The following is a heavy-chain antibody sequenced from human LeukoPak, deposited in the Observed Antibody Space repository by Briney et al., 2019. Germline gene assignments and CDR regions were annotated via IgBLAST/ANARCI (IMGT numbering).Heavy chain of an antibody. D-gene: IGHD4-11*01. CDR3: ARDHMTTVTTSDLYYYMDV. Sequence: SETLSLTCAVSGGSISSSNWWSWVRQPPGKGLEWIGEIYHSGSTNYNPSLKSRVTISVDKSKNQFSLKLSSVTAADTAVYYCARDHMTTVTTSDLYYYMDVWGKGTTVTVSS. CDR2: IYHSGST. V-gene: IGHV4-4*02. CDR1: GGSISSSNW. J-gene: IGHJ6*03.